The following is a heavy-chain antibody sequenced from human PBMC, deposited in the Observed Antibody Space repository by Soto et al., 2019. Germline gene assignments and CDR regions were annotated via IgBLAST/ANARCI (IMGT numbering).Heavy chain of an antibody. Sequence: EVQLVESGGGLVQPGGSLRLSCAASGFTFSSYNMNWVRQAPGKGLEWVSYISSSGSTIYSAASVKGRFTISRDNAKNSRFLQMNSLRAEDTAVYYCARALCGGSCYFDYWGQGTLVTVSS. V-gene: IGHV3-48*01. CDR3: ARALCGGSCYFDY. J-gene: IGHJ4*02. CDR2: ISSSGSTI. D-gene: IGHD2-15*01. CDR1: GFTFSSYN.